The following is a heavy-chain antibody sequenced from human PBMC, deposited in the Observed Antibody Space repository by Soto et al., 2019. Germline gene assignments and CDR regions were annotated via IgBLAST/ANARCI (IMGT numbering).Heavy chain of an antibody. J-gene: IGHJ3*02. CDR2: IGEDGNEK. CDR1: GFTFSSHW. D-gene: IGHD3-3*01. V-gene: IGHV3-7*01. CDR3: ARIPRIRFPADFDI. Sequence: GGSLRLSCAASGFTFSSHWLTWVRQAPGKGLEWVANIGEDGNEKYYVASVKGRFTISRDNAKNSLHLQMDSLRAEDTAVYYCARIPRIRFPADFDIWGLGTMVTVSS.